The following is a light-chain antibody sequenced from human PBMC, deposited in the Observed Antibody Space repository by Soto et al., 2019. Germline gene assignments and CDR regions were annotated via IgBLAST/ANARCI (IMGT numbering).Light chain of an antibody. CDR3: LQDINYPWT. V-gene: IGKV1-6*02. CDR1: QGSRNA. CDR2: GAS. Sequence: IQVTRCHFPLTASAGARATITCRASQGSRNALGWYQQKTAKPPKVLIYGASNLQSGVPPRFSGSGAGTNLTLAISSLQPEDSATYYCLQDINYPWTFGQGTKVDIK. J-gene: IGKJ1*01.